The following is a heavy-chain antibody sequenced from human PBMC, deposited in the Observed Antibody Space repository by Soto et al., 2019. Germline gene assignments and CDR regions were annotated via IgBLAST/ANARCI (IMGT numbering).Heavy chain of an antibody. Sequence: QVQLVESGGGVVQPGRSLRLSCAASGFTFSSYAMHWVRQAPGKGLEWVAVISYDGSNKYYADSVKGRFTISRDNSKNTLYLQMNSLRAEDTAVYYCARDLVVVVVAANYGMDVW. J-gene: IGHJ6*01. CDR2: ISYDGSNK. V-gene: IGHV3-30-3*01. CDR1: GFTFSSYA. D-gene: IGHD2-15*01. CDR3: ARDLVVVVVAANYGMDV.